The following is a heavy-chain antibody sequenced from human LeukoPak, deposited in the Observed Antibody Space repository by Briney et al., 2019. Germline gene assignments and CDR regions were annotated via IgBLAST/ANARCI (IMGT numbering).Heavy chain of an antibody. CDR3: ARDKVGNAWTGSLFDY. J-gene: IGHJ4*02. CDR1: GFTFSTYW. V-gene: IGHV3-7*01. Sequence: GGSLRLSCATSGFTFSTYWMSWVRQAPGKGLEWVAIIKQDGTEKHYVDSVKGRFTISRDNAKNSVYLQMNSLRAEDTAVYYCARDKVGNAWTGSLFDYWGQGTLVTVSS. D-gene: IGHD1-1*01. CDR2: IKQDGTEK.